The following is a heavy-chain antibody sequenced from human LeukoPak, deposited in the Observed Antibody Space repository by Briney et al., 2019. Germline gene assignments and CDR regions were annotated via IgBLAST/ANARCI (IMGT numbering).Heavy chain of an antibody. D-gene: IGHD1-26*01. J-gene: IGHJ4*02. CDR3: AREGGMMGGTADF. CDR1: GFTFSTFD. CDR2: ISSGTDYI. Sequence: PGGSLRLSCAASGFTFSTFDMNWVRQAPGKGLEWVAFISSGTDYIYYADSVRGRFTISRDNAKNSLYLQMNSLRVEDTAVYYCAREGGMMGGTADFWGQGTLVTVSS. V-gene: IGHV3-21*01.